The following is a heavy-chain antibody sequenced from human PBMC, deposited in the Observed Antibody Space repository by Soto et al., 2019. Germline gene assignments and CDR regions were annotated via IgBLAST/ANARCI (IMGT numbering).Heavy chain of an antibody. D-gene: IGHD5-12*01. CDR1: GFTVSSYE. CDR3: TKEKSVIHRGSDAFDF. V-gene: IGHV3-48*03. CDR2: ISISGGTI. Sequence: QPGGSLRLSCAASGFTVSSYEMDWVRQAPGKGLEWVAYISISGGTIYYGDSVEGRFTISRDNADNSLYLQMNSLRAEDTAVYYCTKEKSVIHRGSDAFDFWGRGPVVTVSS. J-gene: IGHJ4*03.